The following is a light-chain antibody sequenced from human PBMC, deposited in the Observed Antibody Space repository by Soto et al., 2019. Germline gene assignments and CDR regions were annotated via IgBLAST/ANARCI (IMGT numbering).Light chain of an antibody. CDR2: DAS. Sequence: EIVMTQSPAILSVSPGERATLSCRASQSVSSYLAWYQQKPGLPPRLLIYDASTRATGIPDRFSGSGSGTDFTLTISSLQPEDVATYYCQKYNSAPDTFGQGTKLEIK. CDR1: QSVSSY. V-gene: IGKV3-15*01. CDR3: QKYNSAPDT. J-gene: IGKJ2*01.